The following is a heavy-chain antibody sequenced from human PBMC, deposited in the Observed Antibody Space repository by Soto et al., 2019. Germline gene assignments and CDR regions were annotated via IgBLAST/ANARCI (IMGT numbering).Heavy chain of an antibody. D-gene: IGHD3-22*01. V-gene: IGHV1-2*02. CDR1: GYTFTDYS. CDR2: INPNSGGT. Sequence: ASVKVSCKTSGYTFTDYSMHWVRQAPGQGLEWMGWINPNSGGTNYALKFQGRVTMTGGTSISTAYMELNSLTSDDTAVYYCARDSGYDTTGYSPFDNWVQGTLVTVSS. J-gene: IGHJ4*02. CDR3: ARDSGYDTTGYSPFDN.